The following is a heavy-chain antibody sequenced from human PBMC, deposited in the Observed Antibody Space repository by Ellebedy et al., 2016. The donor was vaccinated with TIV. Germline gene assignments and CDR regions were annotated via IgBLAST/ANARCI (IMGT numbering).Heavy chain of an antibody. Sequence: GESLKISCAASGFSFNNYAMNWVRQAPGKELKWVSSLSASGVSTYYADSVKGRFSISRDDSKNTLSLHLSSLRANDTAIYYCEKMSCWGGFDYWGQGALVTVSS. V-gene: IGHV3-23*01. CDR1: GFSFNNYA. J-gene: IGHJ4*02. D-gene: IGHD2-21*01. CDR2: LSASGVST. CDR3: EKMSCWGGFDY.